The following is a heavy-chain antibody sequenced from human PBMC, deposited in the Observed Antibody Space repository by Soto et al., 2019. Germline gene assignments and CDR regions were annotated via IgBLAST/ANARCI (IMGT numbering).Heavy chain of an antibody. D-gene: IGHD2-21*01. CDR1: GDSISTYY. V-gene: IGHV4-59*01. Sequence: LSLTCDVSGDSISTYYWSWIRQPPGKGLEWIGYVYYSGSTLYNPSLESRVTLSIDMSKKQVSLKLSSVIAADTAVYYCARTRMIESWIDYWGQGTMVTVSS. CDR2: VYYSGST. J-gene: IGHJ4*01. CDR3: ARTRMIESWIDY.